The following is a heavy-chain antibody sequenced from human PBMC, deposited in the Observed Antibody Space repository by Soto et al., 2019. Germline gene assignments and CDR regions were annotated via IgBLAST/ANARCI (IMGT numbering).Heavy chain of an antibody. CDR1: GGTFSSYT. CDR2: IIPILGIA. V-gene: IGHV1-69*02. Sequence: SVKVSCKASGGTFSSYTISWVRQAPGQGLEWMGRIIPILGIANYAQKFQGRVTITADKPTSTAYMELSSLRSEDTAVYYCARPDAQLDDAFDIWGQGTMVTVSS. J-gene: IGHJ3*02. D-gene: IGHD5-18*01. CDR3: ARPDAQLDDAFDI.